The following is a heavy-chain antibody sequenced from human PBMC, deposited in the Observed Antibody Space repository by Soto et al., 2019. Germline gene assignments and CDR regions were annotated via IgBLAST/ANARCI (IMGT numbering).Heavy chain of an antibody. J-gene: IGHJ4*02. Sequence: GASVKVSCKASGYTFTSYDINWVRQATGQGLEWMGWMNPNSGNTGYAQKFQGWVTMTRDTSISTAYMELSRLRSDDTAVYYCARVGAADQYYDYVWGSYRYTTEEYYFDYWGQGTLVTVSS. CDR2: MNPNSGNT. CDR1: GYTFTSYD. V-gene: IGHV1-8*01. CDR3: ARVGAADQYYDYVWGSYRYTTEEYYFDY. D-gene: IGHD3-16*02.